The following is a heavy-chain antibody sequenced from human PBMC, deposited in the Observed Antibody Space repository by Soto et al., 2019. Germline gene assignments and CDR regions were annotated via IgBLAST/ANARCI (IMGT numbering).Heavy chain of an antibody. CDR1: GGSISSYY. Sequence: SGTLSLTCTVSGGSISSYYWSWILQPPGKGLEWIGYIYYSGSTNYNPPLKSRVTISVDTSKNQFSLKLSSVTAADTAVYYCARRHSITDRLYYFDYWGQGTLVTVSS. V-gene: IGHV4-59*08. CDR2: IYYSGST. D-gene: IGHD3-3*02. J-gene: IGHJ4*02. CDR3: ARRHSITDRLYYFDY.